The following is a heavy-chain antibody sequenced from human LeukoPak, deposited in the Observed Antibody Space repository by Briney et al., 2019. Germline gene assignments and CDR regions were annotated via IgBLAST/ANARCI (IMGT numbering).Heavy chain of an antibody. J-gene: IGHJ5*02. CDR1: GFTFSRYW. Sequence: PGGSLRLSCADSGFTFSRYWMHWVRQTPGKGLVWVSCISADGRVTRYADSVKGRFTISRENTKSTLYLQMHSLRAEDTAVYYCATAGGDGSRMGFDPWGQGTLVTVSS. V-gene: IGHV3-74*01. CDR3: ATAGGDGSRMGFDP. CDR2: ISADGRVT. D-gene: IGHD2-15*01.